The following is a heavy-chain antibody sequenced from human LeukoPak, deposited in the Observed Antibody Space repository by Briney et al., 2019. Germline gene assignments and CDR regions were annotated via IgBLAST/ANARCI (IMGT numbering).Heavy chain of an antibody. CDR2: ISNNGGYT. CDR3: AKQLGYCSDGSCYFPY. J-gene: IGHJ4*02. Sequence: GGSLRLSCAASGFTFSSSAMSWVRQAPGKGLEWVSAISNNGGYTYYADSVQGRFTISRDNSRSTLCLQMSSLRAEDTAVYYCAKQLGYCSDGSCYFPYWGQGTLVTVSS. D-gene: IGHD2-15*01. CDR1: GFTFSSSA. V-gene: IGHV3-23*01.